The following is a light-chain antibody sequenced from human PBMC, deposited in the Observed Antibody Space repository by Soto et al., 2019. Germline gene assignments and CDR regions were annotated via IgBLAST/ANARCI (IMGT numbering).Light chain of an antibody. CDR2: DAS. V-gene: IGKV3-20*01. CDR3: QQYSSSPPRT. Sequence: EIVLTQSPGTLSLSPGEGATLSCRASQNIFSNFLAWYQQTPGQAPRLLIYDASSRATGVPDRFSGSGSGADFTLTISRLEPEDFAVYYCQQYSSSPPRTFGQGTRVEVK. J-gene: IGKJ1*01. CDR1: QNIFSNF.